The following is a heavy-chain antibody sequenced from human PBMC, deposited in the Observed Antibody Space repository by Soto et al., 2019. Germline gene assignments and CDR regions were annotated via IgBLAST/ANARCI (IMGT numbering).Heavy chain of an antibody. CDR2: IIPIFGTA. J-gene: IGHJ6*02. V-gene: IGHV1-69*13. D-gene: IGHD3-22*01. CDR3: AKYYYDSSGYYSDYYYGMEV. CDR1: GGTFSSYA. Sequence: ASVKVSCKASGGTFSSYAISWVRQAPGQGLEWMGGIIPIFGTANYAQKFQGRVTITADESTSTAYMELSSLRSEDTAVYYCAKYYYDSSGYYSDYYYGMEVWGQGTTVTVSS.